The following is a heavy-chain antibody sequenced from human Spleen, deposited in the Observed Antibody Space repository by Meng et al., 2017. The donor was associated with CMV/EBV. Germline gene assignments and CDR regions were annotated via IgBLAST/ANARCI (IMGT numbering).Heavy chain of an antibody. V-gene: IGHV3-30*02. D-gene: IGHD3-3*01. CDR1: GFTFSDYG. CDR3: AREYYDFSLVDF. Sequence: GGSLRLSCAASGFTFSDYGMHWVRQAPGKGLEWVAFIRYDGINKYYSDSVKGRFTISRDNFKNTLYLQMNSLRAEDTAVYYCAREYYDFSLVDFWGQGTLVTV. J-gene: IGHJ4*02. CDR2: IRYDGINK.